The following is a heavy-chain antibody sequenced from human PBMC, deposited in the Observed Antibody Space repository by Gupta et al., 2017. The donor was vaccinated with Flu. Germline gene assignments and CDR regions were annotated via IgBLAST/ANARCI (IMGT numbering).Heavy chain of an antibody. CDR3: VRERGPFDGFDI. D-gene: IGHD3-10*01. Sequence: TFSSYGMHWVRQAPGKGLEWVAVIWSNGNNKYYADSVRGRFTFSRDISKNTMYLQMSSLRVEDTAVYYCVRERGPFDGFDIWGQGTMVTVSS. CDR2: IWSNGNNK. V-gene: IGHV3-33*01. CDR1: TFSSYG. J-gene: IGHJ3*02.